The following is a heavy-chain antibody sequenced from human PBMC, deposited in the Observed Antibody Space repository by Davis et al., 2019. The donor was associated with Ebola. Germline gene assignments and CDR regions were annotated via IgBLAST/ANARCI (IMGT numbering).Heavy chain of an antibody. J-gene: IGHJ4*02. D-gene: IGHD6-13*01. Sequence: PGGSLRLSCAASGFTFSSYAMSWVRQAPGKGLEWVSAISGSGGSTYYADSVKGRFTISRDNSKNTLYLQMNSLRAEDTAVYYCAKRRFSGDSSSWYYFDYWGQGTLVTVSS. CDR3: AKRRFSGDSSSWYYFDY. V-gene: IGHV3-23*01. CDR2: ISGSGGST. CDR1: GFTFSSYA.